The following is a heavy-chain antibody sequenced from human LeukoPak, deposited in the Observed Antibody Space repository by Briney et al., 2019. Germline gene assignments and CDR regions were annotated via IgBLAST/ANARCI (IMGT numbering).Heavy chain of an antibody. CDR3: ASALVAESFQH. D-gene: IGHD2-15*01. J-gene: IGHJ1*01. V-gene: IGHV4-59*01. CDR2: MYYNGAT. CDR1: GGSISSYY. Sequence: SETLSLTCTVPGGSISSYYWSWIRQPPGKGLEWIGCMYYNGATNYNPSLKSRVTMSIDTSKNQFSLKLSSVTAADTAVYYCASALVAESFQHWGQGTLVTVSS.